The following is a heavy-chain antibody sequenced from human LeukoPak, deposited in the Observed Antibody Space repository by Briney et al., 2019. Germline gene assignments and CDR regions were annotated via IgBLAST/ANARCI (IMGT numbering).Heavy chain of an antibody. V-gene: IGHV1-3*01. Sequence: ASVKVSCKASGYTFTSYAMHWVRQAPGQRLEWMGWINAGNGNTKYSQKFQGRVTITRDTSASTAYMELSSLRSEDTAVYYCARASEQPWDYYYYMDVWGKGTTVTVSS. CDR2: INAGNGNT. D-gene: IGHD6-13*01. J-gene: IGHJ6*03. CDR3: ARASEQPWDYYYYMDV. CDR1: GYTFTSYA.